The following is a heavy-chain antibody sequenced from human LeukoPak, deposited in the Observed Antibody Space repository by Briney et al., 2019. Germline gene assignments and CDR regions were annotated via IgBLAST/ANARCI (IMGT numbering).Heavy chain of an antibody. CDR1: GGSFSGYY. CDR2: INHSGST. D-gene: IGHD3-9*01. CDR3: ARVRYDILTGYYRFDY. Sequence: PSETLSLTCAVYGGSFSGYYWSWIRQPPGKGLEWIGEINHSGSTNYNPSLKSRVTISVDTSKNQFSLKLSSVTAADTAVYYCARVRYDILTGYYRFDYWGQGTLVTVSS. J-gene: IGHJ4*02. V-gene: IGHV4-34*01.